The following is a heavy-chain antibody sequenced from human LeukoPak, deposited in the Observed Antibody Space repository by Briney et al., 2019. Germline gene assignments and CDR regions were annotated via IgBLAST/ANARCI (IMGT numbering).Heavy chain of an antibody. D-gene: IGHD3-9*01. Sequence: ASVKVSCKASGYTFTSYYMHWVRQAPGQGLEWMGIINPSGGSTSYAQKFQGRVTMTRDTSTSTVYMELSSLRSEDTAVYYCARAPAGHYDILTEDAFDIWGQGTMVTVSS. V-gene: IGHV1-46*01. CDR3: ARAPAGHYDILTEDAFDI. J-gene: IGHJ3*02. CDR2: INPSGGST. CDR1: GYTFTSYY.